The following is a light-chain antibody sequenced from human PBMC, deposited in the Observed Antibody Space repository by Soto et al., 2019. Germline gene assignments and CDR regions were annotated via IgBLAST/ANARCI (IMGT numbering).Light chain of an antibody. Sequence: QSALTQPPSVSGSPGQSVTISCTGTSSDVGSYNRVSWYQHPPGTAPKLMIYEVSNRPSGVPDRFSGSKSGNTASLTTSGLQPEYEADYYCNSDTSSNTSVFGTATKATVL. CDR2: EVS. V-gene: IGLV2-18*03. CDR3: NSDTSSNTSV. CDR1: SSDVGSYNR. J-gene: IGLJ1*01.